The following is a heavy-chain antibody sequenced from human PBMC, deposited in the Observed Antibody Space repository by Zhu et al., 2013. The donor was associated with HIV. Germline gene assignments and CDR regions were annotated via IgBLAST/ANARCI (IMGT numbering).Heavy chain of an antibody. CDR1: GGTFSSYA. J-gene: IGHJ5*02. CDR3: ARGGFRFRSEIEWLSFNWFDP. D-gene: IGHD3-3*01. Sequence: QVQLVQSGAEVKKPGSSVKVSCKASGGTFSSYAISWVRQAPGQGLEWMGGIIPIFGTANYAQKFQGRVTITADESTSTAYMELSSLRSEDTAVYYCARGGFRFRSEIEWLSFNWFDPWGQGTLVTVSS. CDR2: IIPIFGTA. V-gene: IGHV1-69*01.